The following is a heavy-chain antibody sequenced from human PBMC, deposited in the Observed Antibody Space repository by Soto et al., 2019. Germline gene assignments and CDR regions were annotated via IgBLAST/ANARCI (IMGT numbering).Heavy chain of an antibody. CDR3: AHRQTDNGDFDY. Sequence: ITLKESGPTLVKPTQTLTLTCTFSGFSLSTSGVAVGWIRQPPGKALEWLALIYWDDDKRYSPSLKNRLTITKDTSENQVVLTITTMDPVDTATYYCAHRQTDNGDFDYWGQGTLVTVSS. J-gene: IGHJ4*02. V-gene: IGHV2-5*02. CDR2: IYWDDDK. CDR1: GFSLSTSGVA. D-gene: IGHD2-21*02.